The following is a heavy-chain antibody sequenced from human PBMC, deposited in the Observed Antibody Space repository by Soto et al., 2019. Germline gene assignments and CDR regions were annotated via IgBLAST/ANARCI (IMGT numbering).Heavy chain of an antibody. V-gene: IGHV4-34*01. CDR1: GGSFSGYY. CDR3: ARVRDWFDP. CDR2: IDHSGYT. J-gene: IGHJ5*02. Sequence: QVQLQQWGAGLLKPSETLSLTCAVYGGSFSGYYWNWIRQPPGKGLEWIGEIDHSGYTNYNPSLRSRVTRSVDTSKHQFYLRLTSVTAADTAVYYCARVRDWFDPWGQGTLVTVSS. D-gene: IGHD3-3*01.